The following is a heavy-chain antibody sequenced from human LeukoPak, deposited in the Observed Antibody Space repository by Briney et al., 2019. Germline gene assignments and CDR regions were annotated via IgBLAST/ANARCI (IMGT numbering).Heavy chain of an antibody. J-gene: IGHJ4*02. D-gene: IGHD4-17*01. CDR1: GFTFSSYW. CDR2: IKQDGSEK. Sequence: PGGSLRLSCAASGFTFSSYWMSWVRQAPGKGLEWVANIKQDGSEKYYVDSVKGRFTISRDNAKNSLYLQMNSLRAEDTAVYYCARVYGDYVRLFDYWGQGTLVTVSS. CDR3: ARVYGDYVRLFDY. V-gene: IGHV3-7*01.